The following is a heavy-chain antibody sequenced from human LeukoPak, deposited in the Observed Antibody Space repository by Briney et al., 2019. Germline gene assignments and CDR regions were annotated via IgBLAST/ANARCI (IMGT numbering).Heavy chain of an antibody. D-gene: IGHD3-16*02. CDR3: ATDRPANYDYVWGSYRYFH. V-gene: IGHV1-24*01. Sequence: ASVKVSCKVSGYTLTELSMHWVRQAPGKGLEWMGGFDPEDGETIYAQKFQGRVTMTEDTSTDTAYMGLSSLRSEDTAVYYCATDRPANYDYVWGSYRYFHWGQGTLVTVSS. CDR1: GYTLTELS. J-gene: IGHJ4*02. CDR2: FDPEDGET.